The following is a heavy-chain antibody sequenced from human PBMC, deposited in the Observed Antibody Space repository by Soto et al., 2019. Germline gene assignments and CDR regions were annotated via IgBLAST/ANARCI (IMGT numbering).Heavy chain of an antibody. D-gene: IGHD6-19*01. CDR3: VGVSLAGS. J-gene: IGHJ4*02. CDR1: GFHFSAYW. Sequence: GGPLRLSCVASGFHFSAYWMSWVRQAPGKGLEWVANIKEDGSDKYYVDSVKGRFTISRDNAKNSLYLQMNSLRAEDTAVYYSVGVSLAGSWGQGTLVTVSS. V-gene: IGHV3-7*01. CDR2: IKEDGSDK.